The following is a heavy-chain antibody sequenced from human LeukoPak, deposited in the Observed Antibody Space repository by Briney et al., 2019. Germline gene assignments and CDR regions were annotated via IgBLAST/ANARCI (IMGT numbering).Heavy chain of an antibody. V-gene: IGHV3-30-3*01. Sequence: PGGSLRLSCAASGVTFSSYAMHWVRQAPGKGLEWVAVISYDGSNKYYADSVKGRFTISRDNSKNTLYLQMNSLRAEDTAVYYCARGLVYFDYWGQGTLVTVSS. CDR3: ARGLVYFDY. J-gene: IGHJ4*02. D-gene: IGHD3-16*01. CDR2: ISYDGSNK. CDR1: GVTFSSYA.